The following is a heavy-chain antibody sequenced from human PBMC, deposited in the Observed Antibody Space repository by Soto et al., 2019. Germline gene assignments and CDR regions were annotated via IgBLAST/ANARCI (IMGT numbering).Heavy chain of an antibody. CDR1: GFTLSSYW. CDR3: ARDLRFGTSCSGDDYYYGMDV. V-gene: IGHV3-74*01. D-gene: IGHD2-2*01. CDR2: INSDGSST. J-gene: IGHJ6*02. Sequence: HPGRSLRLSCAASGFTLSSYWMHWVRQAPGKGLVWVSRINSDGSSTSYADSVKGRFTISRDNAKNTLYLQMNSLRAEGTAVYYCARDLRFGTSCSGDDYYYGMDVWGQGTTVTVSS.